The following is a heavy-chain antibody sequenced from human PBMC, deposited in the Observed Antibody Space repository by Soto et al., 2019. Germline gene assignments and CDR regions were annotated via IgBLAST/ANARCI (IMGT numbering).Heavy chain of an antibody. V-gene: IGHV4-30-2*01. CDR2: IYHSGST. CDR1: GGSISSGGYS. Sequence: PSETLSLTCAVSGGSISSGGYSWSWIRQPPGKGLEWIGYIYHSGSTYYNPSLKSRVTISVDRSKNQFSLKLSSVTAADTAVYYCARQYSSSWYLYFQHWGQGTMVTVYS. CDR3: ARQYSSSWYLYFQH. D-gene: IGHD6-13*01. J-gene: IGHJ1*01.